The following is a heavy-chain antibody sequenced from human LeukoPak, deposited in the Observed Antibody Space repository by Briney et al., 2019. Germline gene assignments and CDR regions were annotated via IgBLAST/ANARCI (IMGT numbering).Heavy chain of an antibody. D-gene: IGHD4-17*01. J-gene: IGHJ6*03. CDR1: GFTFSRYA. V-gene: IGHV3-23*01. Sequence: GGSLSPACLVAGFTFSRYAMAWVRQPAGRGREWVAGNSGRGGITHYADSVKGRFTISRDNSKNTLYLQMNSLGAEDTAVYYCANHWGAYGDYRGPYMDVWGKGTTVTVSS. CDR3: ANHWGAYGDYRGPYMDV. CDR2: NSGRGGIT.